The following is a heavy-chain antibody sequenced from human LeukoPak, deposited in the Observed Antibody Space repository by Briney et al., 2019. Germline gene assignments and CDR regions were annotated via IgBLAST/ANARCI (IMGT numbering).Heavy chain of an antibody. D-gene: IGHD1-26*01. V-gene: IGHV1-46*01. J-gene: IGHJ5*02. Sequence: ASVKVSCKASGYTFTSYYMHWVRQAPGQGLEWMGLINPTGGSTGYAQKFQGRVTMTRDMSASTDYMELSSLRSEDTAIYYCARDNSVGDNAWWFDPWGQGTLVTVSS. CDR1: GYTFTSYY. CDR2: INPTGGST. CDR3: ARDNSVGDNAWWFDP.